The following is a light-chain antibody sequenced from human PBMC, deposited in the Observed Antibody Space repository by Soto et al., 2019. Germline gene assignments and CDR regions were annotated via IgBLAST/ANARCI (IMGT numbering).Light chain of an antibody. Sequence: EISMTQFPAILSASPGVGATLSCRATQDVTTNFACCQLRRGQPPRLLIYDISTRATGVPARFSGCGSGTEFTLTISGLQSEDFALYFCQQYNNWPFSFGPGTRLEIK. V-gene: IGKV3-15*01. CDR3: QQYNNWPFS. CDR2: DIS. CDR1: QDVTTN. J-gene: IGKJ5*01.